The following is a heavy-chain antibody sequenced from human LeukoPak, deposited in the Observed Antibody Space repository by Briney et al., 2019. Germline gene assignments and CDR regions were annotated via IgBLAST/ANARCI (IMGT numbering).Heavy chain of an antibody. CDR2: ISYDGSNK. CDR1: GFTFSSYG. J-gene: IGHJ6*02. D-gene: IGHD6-13*01. Sequence: PGRSLRLSCAASGFTFSSYGMHWVRQAPGKGLEWVAVISYDGSNKYYADSVKGRFTISRDNSKNTLYLQMNSLRAEDTAVYYCAKAAGMKAGMDVWGQGTTVTVSS. V-gene: IGHV3-30*18. CDR3: AKAAGMKAGMDV.